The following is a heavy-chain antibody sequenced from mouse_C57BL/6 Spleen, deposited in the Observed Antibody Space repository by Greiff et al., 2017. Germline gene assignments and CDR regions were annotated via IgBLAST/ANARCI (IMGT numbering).Heavy chain of an antibody. CDR1: GFTFSDYY. D-gene: IGHD2-4*01. CDR3: ARGYDSFAY. CDR2: INYDGSST. J-gene: IGHJ3*01. V-gene: IGHV5-16*01. Sequence: DVQLVESEGGLVQPGSSMKLSCTASGFTFSDYYMAWVRQVPEKGLEWVANINYDGSSTYYLDSLKSRFIISRDNAKNILYLQMSSLKSEDTATYYCARGYDSFAYWGQGTLVTVSA.